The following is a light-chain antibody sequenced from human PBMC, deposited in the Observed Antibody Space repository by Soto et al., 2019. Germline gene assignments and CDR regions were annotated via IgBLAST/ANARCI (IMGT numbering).Light chain of an antibody. V-gene: IGKV3-11*01. Sequence: EIVLTQSPATLSLSPGERATLSCRASQSVSSYLAWYQQKPGQAPRLLIYDASTRATGIPARFIGSGSGTDFTLTIGSLEPEDFAVYYCQHRINWPLTFGGGTKVEIK. CDR1: QSVSSY. CDR2: DAS. J-gene: IGKJ4*01. CDR3: QHRINWPLT.